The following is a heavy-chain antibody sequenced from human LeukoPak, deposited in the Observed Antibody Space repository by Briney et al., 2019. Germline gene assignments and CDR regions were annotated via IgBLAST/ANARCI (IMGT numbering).Heavy chain of an antibody. Sequence: ASVKVSCKASGYTFTSYYMHWVRQAPGQGLEWMGIINPSGGSTSYAQKFQGRVTMTRGTSTSTAYMELSSLRSEDTAVYYCARDPTGEWLMRYYFDYWGQGTLVTVSS. CDR1: GYTFTSYY. J-gene: IGHJ4*02. CDR2: INPSGGST. V-gene: IGHV1-46*01. D-gene: IGHD3-3*01. CDR3: ARDPTGEWLMRYYFDY.